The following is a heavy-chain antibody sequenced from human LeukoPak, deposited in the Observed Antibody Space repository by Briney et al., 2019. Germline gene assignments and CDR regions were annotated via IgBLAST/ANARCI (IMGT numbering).Heavy chain of an antibody. CDR3: ARDRPDIVLMVYPKIIDY. D-gene: IGHD2-8*01. CDR1: GFTFSSYS. Sequence: GGSLRLSCAASGFTFSSYSMNWVRQAPGKGLEWVSSISSSSSYIYYADSVKGRFTISRDNAKNSLYLQMNSLRAEDTAVYYCARDRPDIVLMVYPKIIDYWGQGTLVTVSS. J-gene: IGHJ4*02. CDR2: ISSSSSYI. V-gene: IGHV3-21*01.